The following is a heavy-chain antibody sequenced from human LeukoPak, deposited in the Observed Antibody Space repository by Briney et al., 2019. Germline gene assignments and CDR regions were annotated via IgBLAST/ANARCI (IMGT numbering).Heavy chain of an antibody. CDR3: ARAGISMVELLPFDY. CDR1: GVSIGTSSYY. CDR2: IFRTGST. Sequence: SETLSLTCTVSGVSIGTSSYYWGWIRQPPGKGLEWIGSIFRTGSTYYSASLKSRVTISVDTSKNQFSLKLSSVTAADTAVYYCARAGISMVELLPFDYWGQGTLVTVSS. D-gene: IGHD1-7*01. V-gene: IGHV4-39*07. J-gene: IGHJ4*02.